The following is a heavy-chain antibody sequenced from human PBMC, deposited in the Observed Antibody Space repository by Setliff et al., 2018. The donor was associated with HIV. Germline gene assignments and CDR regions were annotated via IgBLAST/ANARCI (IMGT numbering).Heavy chain of an antibody. J-gene: IGHJ4*02. Sequence: SGGSLRLSCAASGFTFSNAWMNWVRQAPGKGLEWVGRIKSIGDGETTDYAAPVKGSFTISRDDEKNTLYLQLNNLETEDTAFYYCSTRLRWSPEKIDYWGQGTLVTVSS. CDR2: IKSIGDGETT. V-gene: IGHV3-15*01. CDR1: GFTFSNAW. D-gene: IGHD6-13*01. CDR3: STRLRWSPEKIDY.